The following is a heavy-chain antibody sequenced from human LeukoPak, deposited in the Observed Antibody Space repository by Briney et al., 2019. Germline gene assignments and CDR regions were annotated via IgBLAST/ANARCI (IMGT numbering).Heavy chain of an antibody. CDR3: ARVNSALWFFDF. J-gene: IGHJ4*02. CDR2: IYPIDSDT. D-gene: IGHD3-10*01. V-gene: IGHV5-51*01. Sequence: GESLKISCTGSGYTIGSFGSYWIAWVRQMPGKGLEWMGSIYPIDSDTRYNPSFEGQVTVSVDRSISTDYLQWSSLKASDTAMYYCARVNSALWFFDFWGQGSLVSVSS. CDR1: GYTIGSFGSYW.